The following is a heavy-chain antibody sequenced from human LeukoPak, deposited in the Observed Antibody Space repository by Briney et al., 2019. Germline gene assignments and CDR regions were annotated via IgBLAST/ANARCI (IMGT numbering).Heavy chain of an antibody. J-gene: IGHJ1*01. CDR2: IYYSGST. V-gene: IGHV4-59*01. D-gene: IGHD2-15*01. Sequence: SETLSLTCTVSGGSISSYYWSWIRQPPGKGLEWIGYIYYSGSTNYNPSLKSRVTISVDTSKNQFSLKLSSVTAADTAVYYCAREGWRYCSGGSCYSQYFQHWGQGTLVTGSS. CDR3: AREGWRYCSGGSCYSQYFQH. CDR1: GGSISSYY.